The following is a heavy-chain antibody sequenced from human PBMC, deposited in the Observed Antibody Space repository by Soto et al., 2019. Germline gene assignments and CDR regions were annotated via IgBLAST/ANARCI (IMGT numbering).Heavy chain of an antibody. CDR2: IKSKTDGGTP. J-gene: IGHJ4*02. CDR1: GFIFNNAW. Sequence: GGSLRLSCAASGFIFNNAWMSWVRQAPGKGLEWVGRIKSKTDGGTPDYAAPVKGRFTISRDDSKNTLYLQMNSLKPEETAVYYCTTEIAKKTGKYYYFDYGGQGTLVTVS. CDR3: TTEIAKKTGKYYYFDY. V-gene: IGHV3-15*01. D-gene: IGHD3-10*01.